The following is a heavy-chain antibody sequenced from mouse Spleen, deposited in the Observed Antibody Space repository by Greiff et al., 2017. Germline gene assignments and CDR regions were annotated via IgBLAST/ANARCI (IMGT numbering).Heavy chain of an antibody. Sequence: VQLKQSGPELVKPGASVKISCKASGYTFTDYYMNWVKQSHGKSLEWIGDINPNNGGTSYNQKFKGKATLTVDKSSSTAYMELRSLTSEDSAVYYCARRGGYDYDDAMDYWGQGTSVTVSS. CDR3: ARRGGYDYDDAMDY. CDR1: GYTFTDYY. V-gene: IGHV1-26*01. J-gene: IGHJ4*01. D-gene: IGHD2-4*01. CDR2: INPNNGGT.